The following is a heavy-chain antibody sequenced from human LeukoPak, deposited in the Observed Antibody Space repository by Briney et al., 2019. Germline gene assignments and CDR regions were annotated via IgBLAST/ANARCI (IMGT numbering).Heavy chain of an antibody. J-gene: IGHJ5*02. Sequence: SETLSLTCAVYGGSFSGYYWSWIRQPPGKGLEWIGEINHSGSTNYNPSLKSRVTISVDTSKNQFSLKLSSVTAADTAVYYCARHPGGAAAAFGWFDPWGQGTLVTVSS. CDR1: GGSFSGYY. CDR2: INHSGST. D-gene: IGHD6-13*01. CDR3: ARHPGGAAAAFGWFDP. V-gene: IGHV4-34*01.